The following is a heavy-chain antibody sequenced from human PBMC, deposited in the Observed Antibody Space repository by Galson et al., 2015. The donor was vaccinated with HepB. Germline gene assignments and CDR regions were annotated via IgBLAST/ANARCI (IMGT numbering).Heavy chain of an antibody. CDR2: IYWNDDK. D-gene: IGHD2-8*01. J-gene: IGHJ6*02. Sequence: PALVKPTQTLTLTCTFSGFSLSTSGVGVGWIRQPPGKALEWLALIYWNDDKRYSPSLKSRLTITKDTSKNQVVLTMTNMDPVDTATYYCILFPYCTNGVCYEYGMDVWGQGTTVTVSS. CDR1: GFSLSTSGVG. CDR3: ILFPYCTNGVCYEYGMDV. V-gene: IGHV2-5*01.